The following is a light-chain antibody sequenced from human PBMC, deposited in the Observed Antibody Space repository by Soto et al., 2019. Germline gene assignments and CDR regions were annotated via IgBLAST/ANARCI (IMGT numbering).Light chain of an antibody. CDR3: CSYAGSYTLGV. CDR1: SSDVGGYNY. CDR2: DVS. J-gene: IGLJ1*01. Sequence: QSALTQPRSVSGSPGQAVTISCTGTSSDVGGYNYVSWYQQHPGKAPKIMIYDVSKRPSGVPDRFSGSKSGNTASLTISGLQAEDEADYYCCSYAGSYTLGVFGTGTKVTVL. V-gene: IGLV2-11*01.